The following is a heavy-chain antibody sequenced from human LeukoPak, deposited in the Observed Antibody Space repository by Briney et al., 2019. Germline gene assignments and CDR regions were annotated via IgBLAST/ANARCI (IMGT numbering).Heavy chain of an antibody. CDR1: GGSFSGYY. J-gene: IGHJ5*02. Sequence: SETLSLTCAVYGGSFSGYYWSWIRQPPGKGLEWIGEINHSGSTNYNPSLKSRVTISVDTSKNQLSLKLSSVTAADTAVYYCASGYYDSSGLPRNWFDPWGQGTLVTVSS. V-gene: IGHV4-34*01. CDR3: ASGYYDSSGLPRNWFDP. CDR2: INHSGST. D-gene: IGHD3-22*01.